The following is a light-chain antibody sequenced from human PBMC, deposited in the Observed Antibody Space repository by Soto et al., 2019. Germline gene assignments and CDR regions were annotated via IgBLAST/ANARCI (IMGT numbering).Light chain of an antibody. CDR3: SSYTSSSTYV. J-gene: IGLJ7*01. CDR2: DVS. CDR1: SSDVGGYNY. V-gene: IGLV2-14*01. Sequence: QSALTQPASVSGSPGQSITISCTGTSSDVGGYNYVSWYQQHPGKAPKLMIYDVSNRPSGVSNRFSGSKSRNAASLTISGLQAEDEADYFCSSYTSSSTYVFGAGTQLTVL.